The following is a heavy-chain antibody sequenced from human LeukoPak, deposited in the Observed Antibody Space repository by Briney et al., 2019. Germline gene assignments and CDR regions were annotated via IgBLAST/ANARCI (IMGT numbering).Heavy chain of an antibody. CDR2: IYTSGST. D-gene: IGHD6-13*01. CDR1: GGSISSSSYY. CDR3: ARGGWSSWSLFDY. Sequence: SETLSLTCTVSGGSISSSSYYWSWIRQPAGKGLEWIGRIYTSGSTNYNPSLKSRVTMSVDTSKNQFSLKLSSVTAADTAVYYCARGGWSSWSLFDYWGQGTLVTVSS. V-gene: IGHV4-61*02. J-gene: IGHJ4*02.